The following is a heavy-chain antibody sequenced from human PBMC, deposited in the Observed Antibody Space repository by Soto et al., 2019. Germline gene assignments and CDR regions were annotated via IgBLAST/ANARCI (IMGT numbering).Heavy chain of an antibody. J-gene: IGHJ6*02. Sequence: PSETLSLTCAFYCGSFIGYYWSWIRQPPGKGLEWIGEINHSGSTNYNPSLKSRVTISADTSKNQFSLKLSSVTAADTAVYYCARGYYDYVWGSYPKGYGMDVWGQGTTVTVSS. V-gene: IGHV4-34*01. CDR1: CGSFIGYY. D-gene: IGHD3-16*01. CDR3: ARGYYDYVWGSYPKGYGMDV. CDR2: INHSGST.